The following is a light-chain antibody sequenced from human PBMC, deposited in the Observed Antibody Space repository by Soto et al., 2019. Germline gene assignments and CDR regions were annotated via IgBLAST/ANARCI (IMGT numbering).Light chain of an antibody. CDR3: QQTFSSPLT. J-gene: IGKJ4*01. Sequence: DIQMTQSPSSLSASVGDRVTITCRASQSINNYLSWYQQKSGKASDRLIFGASTLASGVPSRFSGSGSGTNFTLTLSGLQPEDFTTYYCQQTFSSPLTFGGGTKVDIK. V-gene: IGKV1-39*01. CDR1: QSINNY. CDR2: GAS.